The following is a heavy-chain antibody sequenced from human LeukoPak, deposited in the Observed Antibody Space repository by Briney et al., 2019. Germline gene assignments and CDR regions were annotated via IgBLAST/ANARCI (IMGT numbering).Heavy chain of an antibody. V-gene: IGHV3-74*01. CDR1: GFTFSIYW. D-gene: IGHD2-21*02. CDR2: INSDGSST. CDR3: ARDDAYCGGDCPKFDY. J-gene: IGHJ4*02. Sequence: GGSLRLSCAASGFTFSIYWMHRVRQAPGKGLVWVSRINSDGSSTTYADSVKGRFTISRDNAKNTLYLQMNSLRAEDTAVYYCARDDAYCGGDCPKFDYWGQGTLVTVSS.